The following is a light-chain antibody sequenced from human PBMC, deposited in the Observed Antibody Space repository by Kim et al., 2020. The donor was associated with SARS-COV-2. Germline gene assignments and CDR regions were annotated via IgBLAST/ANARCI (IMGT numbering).Light chain of an antibody. CDR2: YDN. CDR1: NIGDKS. Sequence: APGKTATITSGGNNIGDKSVHWYQQKPGQAPLLVLYYDNDRPSGIPERFSGSNSGNTATLTISTVEAGDEADYYCQVWDSSSDHVVFGGGTQLTVL. CDR3: QVWDSSSDHVV. J-gene: IGLJ2*01. V-gene: IGLV3-21*04.